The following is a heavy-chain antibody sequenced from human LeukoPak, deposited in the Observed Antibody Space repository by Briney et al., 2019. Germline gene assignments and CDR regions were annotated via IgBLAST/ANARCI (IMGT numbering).Heavy chain of an antibody. Sequence: GGSLRLSCAASGFSVSTNWMHWVRQAPGKGLVWVSRINSDGSNTNYADSVRGRFTISRDSAKNTVYLQMNSLRAEDTAVYYCARGSGNYGDFDYWGQGTLVTVSS. CDR3: ARGSGNYGDFDY. D-gene: IGHD1-26*01. V-gene: IGHV3-74*01. CDR2: INSDGSNT. J-gene: IGHJ4*02. CDR1: GFSVSTNW.